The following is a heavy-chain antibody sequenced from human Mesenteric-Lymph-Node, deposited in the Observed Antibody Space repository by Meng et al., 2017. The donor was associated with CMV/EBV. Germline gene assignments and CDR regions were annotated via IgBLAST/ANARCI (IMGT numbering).Heavy chain of an antibody. Sequence: GGSLRLSCAASGFTFSNYPMHWVRQAPGKGLEWVAVISHDGSKKHYADSVKGRFTISRDNPKNTIYVDMNSLTTEDTAVYYCARVPCSITNCWEYYGMDVWGPGTTVTVSS. J-gene: IGHJ6*01. CDR3: ARVPCSITNCWEYYGMDV. CDR1: GFTFSNYP. V-gene: IGHV3-30*04. D-gene: IGHD2-2*01. CDR2: ISHDGSKK.